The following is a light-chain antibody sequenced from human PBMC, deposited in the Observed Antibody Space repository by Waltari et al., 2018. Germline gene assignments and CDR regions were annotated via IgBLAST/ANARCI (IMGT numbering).Light chain of an antibody. J-gene: IGLJ3*02. V-gene: IGLV1-51*01. Sequence: QSVLTQAPSVSAAAGQRVTIACSVSDPNICSNYVSWYQQFPGTTPQRLIYEDKSRPSGNPDRFSGSKSGASDNLRINGLQTGDDANYYCGTWDSSRGIRVLGGGTRVTVL. CDR3: GTWDSSRGIRV. CDR1: DPNICSNY. CDR2: EDK.